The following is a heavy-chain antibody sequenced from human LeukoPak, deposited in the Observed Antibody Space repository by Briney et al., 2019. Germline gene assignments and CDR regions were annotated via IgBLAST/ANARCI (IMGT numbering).Heavy chain of an antibody. CDR3: ARDYTLLWFGEDENWFDP. CDR2: ISAYNGNT. CDR1: GYTFTSYG. D-gene: IGHD3-10*01. V-gene: IGHV1-18*01. Sequence: ASVKVSCKASGYTFTSYGISWVRQAPGQGLEWMGWISAYNGNTNYAQKLQGRVTMTTDTSTSTAYMELRSPRSDDTAVYYCARDYTLLWFGEDENWFDPWGQGTLVTVSS. J-gene: IGHJ5*02.